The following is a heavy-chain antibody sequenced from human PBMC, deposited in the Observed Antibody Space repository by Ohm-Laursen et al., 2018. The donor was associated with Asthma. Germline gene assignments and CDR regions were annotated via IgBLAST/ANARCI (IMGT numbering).Heavy chain of an antibody. CDR3: ARQIRGGNSEKYFDF. Sequence: GESLKISCKGSGYSFTSYWIGWVRQMPGKGLEWMGIIYPGDSDTRYSPSFEGQVTMSVDKSINTAYLQWRSLKASDTAMYYCARQIRGGNSEKYFDFWGQGTLVTVSS. CDR2: IYPGDSDT. CDR1: GYSFTSYW. V-gene: IGHV5-51*01. J-gene: IGHJ4*02. D-gene: IGHD4-23*01.